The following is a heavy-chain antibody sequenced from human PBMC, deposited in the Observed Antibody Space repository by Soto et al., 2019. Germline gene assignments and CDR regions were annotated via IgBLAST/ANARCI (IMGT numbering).Heavy chain of an antibody. CDR3: ARIYSGYDDAGAFDI. CDR1: GGSISSSAYF. V-gene: IGHV4-39*01. CDR2: IYYTGRT. D-gene: IGHD5-12*01. Sequence: QLQVQESGPGLVKPSETLSLTCTVSGGSISSSAYFWGWIRQPPGKGLEWIGNIYYTGRTSYNPSLKSRITISIDTSKNRFSLKLSSVTAADTSMYFCARIYSGYDDAGAFDIWGQGTMVTVSS. J-gene: IGHJ3*02.